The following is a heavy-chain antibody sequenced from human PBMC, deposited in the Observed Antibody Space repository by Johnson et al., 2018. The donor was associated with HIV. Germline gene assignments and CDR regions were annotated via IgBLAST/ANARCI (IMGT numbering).Heavy chain of an antibody. V-gene: IGHV3-7*01. Sequence: MLLVESGGGLVQPGGSLRLSCAASGFTFSSYWMSWVRQAPGKGLEWVANIQQDGSEKYDVDSVTGRFNISRDNAKNSLYLQMNSLRAEDTAVYYCARSRRVLLGYYYDSSGGLNAFDIWGQGTMVTVSS. CDR2: IQQDGSEK. CDR3: ARSRRVLLGYYYDSSGGLNAFDI. J-gene: IGHJ3*02. D-gene: IGHD3-22*01. CDR1: GFTFSSYW.